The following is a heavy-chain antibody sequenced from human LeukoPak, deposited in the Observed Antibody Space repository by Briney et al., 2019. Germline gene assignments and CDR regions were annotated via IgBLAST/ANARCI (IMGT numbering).Heavy chain of an antibody. CDR1: GYTFTSYG. CDR2: INPNSGGT. D-gene: IGHD6-19*01. Sequence: ASVKVSCKASGYTFTSYGISWVRQAPGQGLEWMGWINPNSGGTNYAQKFQGGATMTRDTSISTAYMELSRLRSDDTAVYYCARDGQWQDSNWFDPWGQGTLVTVSS. V-gene: IGHV1-2*02. CDR3: ARDGQWQDSNWFDP. J-gene: IGHJ5*02.